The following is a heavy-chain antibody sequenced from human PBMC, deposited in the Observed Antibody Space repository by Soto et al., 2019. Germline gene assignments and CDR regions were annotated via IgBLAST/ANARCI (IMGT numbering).Heavy chain of an antibody. Sequence: ASVKVSCKASGYTFTSYAMHWVRQAPGQRLEWMGWINAGNGNTKYSQKFQGRVTITRDTSASTAYMELSSLRSEDTAVYYCARVGFGVGFYYYYYGMDVCGQRTTVTVSS. CDR3: ARVGFGVGFYYYYYGMDV. V-gene: IGHV1-3*01. D-gene: IGHD3-3*01. CDR1: GYTFTSYA. J-gene: IGHJ6*02. CDR2: INAGNGNT.